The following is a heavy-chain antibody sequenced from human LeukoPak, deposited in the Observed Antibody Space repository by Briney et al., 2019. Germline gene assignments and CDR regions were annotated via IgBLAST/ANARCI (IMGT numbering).Heavy chain of an antibody. CDR1: GGPISSGGYY. Sequence: PSETLSLTCTVSGGPISSGGYYWSWIRQPPGKGLEWIGYIYHSGSTYYNPSLKSRVTISVDRSKNQFSLKLSSVAAANTAVYYCARYWASSSWYDDYWGQGTLVTVSS. D-gene: IGHD6-13*01. J-gene: IGHJ4*02. V-gene: IGHV4-30-2*01. CDR3: ARYWASSSWYDDY. CDR2: IYHSGST.